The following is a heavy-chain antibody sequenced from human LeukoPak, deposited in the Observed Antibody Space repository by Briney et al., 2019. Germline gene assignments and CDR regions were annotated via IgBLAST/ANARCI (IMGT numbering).Heavy chain of an antibody. J-gene: IGHJ1*01. CDR1: GGSISSYY. D-gene: IGHD6-13*01. CDR3: ARGRDTSSWYRDFQH. CDR2: INHSEST. Sequence: SETLSLTCTVSGGSISSYYWSWVRQPPGKGLEWIGEINHSESTNYNPSLKSRVTISVDTSKKQFSLMLSSVTAADTAVYYCARGRDTSSWYRDFQHWGQGTLVTVSS. V-gene: IGHV4-34*01.